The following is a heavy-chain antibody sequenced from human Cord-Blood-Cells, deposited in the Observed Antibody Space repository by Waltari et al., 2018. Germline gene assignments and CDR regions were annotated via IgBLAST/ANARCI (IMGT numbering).Heavy chain of an antibody. CDR1: GGSFSGYY. V-gene: IGHV4-34*01. D-gene: IGHD6-13*01. CDR2: INQSRNT. J-gene: IGHJ4*02. Sequence: QVQLQPWGAGLLKPSETLSLTCAGYGGSFSGYYWSWIRQPPGKGVEWIGEINQSRNTNSDPTLKSRGTISVDTSKNRFSLKLSSVTAADTAVYYCARGVAAAGSPYFDYWGQGTLVTVSS. CDR3: ARGVAAAGSPYFDY.